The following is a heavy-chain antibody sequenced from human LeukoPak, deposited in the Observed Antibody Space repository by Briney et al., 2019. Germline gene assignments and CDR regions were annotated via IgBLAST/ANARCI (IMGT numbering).Heavy chain of an antibody. D-gene: IGHD4-17*01. Sequence: PGGSLRLSCAASGFTVSNNYMIWVRQAPGKGLEWVSIIYSSGTTYYADSVKGRFTISRDNSKNTLYLQMNSLRAEDTAVYYCARESPRDGLDGDYDIDYYYYYGMDVWGQGTTVTVSS. CDR1: GFTVSNNY. CDR2: IYSSGTT. J-gene: IGHJ6*02. CDR3: ARESPRDGLDGDYDIDYYYYYGMDV. V-gene: IGHV3-66*01.